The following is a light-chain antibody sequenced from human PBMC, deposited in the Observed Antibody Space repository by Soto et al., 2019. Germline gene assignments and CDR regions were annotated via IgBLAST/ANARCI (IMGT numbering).Light chain of an antibody. Sequence: QSVLTQPPSVSGAPGQRVPISCTGSSSNIGAGYDVHWYQQVPGTAPKLLIYGNNNRPSGVPDRFSGSKSGTSASLAITGLQAEDEADYSCQSYDSSLSGWVFGGGTQLTVL. J-gene: IGLJ2*01. CDR1: SSNIGAGYD. V-gene: IGLV1-40*01. CDR2: GNN. CDR3: QSYDSSLSGWV.